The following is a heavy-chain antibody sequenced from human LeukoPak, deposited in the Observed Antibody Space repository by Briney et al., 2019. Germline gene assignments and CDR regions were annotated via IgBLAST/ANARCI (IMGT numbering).Heavy chain of an antibody. CDR2: IYYSGST. V-gene: IGHV4-39*01. J-gene: IGHJ4*02. CDR3: ARYGNWDPFDY. D-gene: IGHD7-27*01. Sequence: RSSETLSLSGTVSGVSIKSRDYYWAWIRQPPGEGLEWIATIYYSGSTYYKPSLKSRLTISVDSSKNQFSLKMNSVTAADTAVYYCARYGNWDPFDYWGKRILVTVSS. CDR1: GVSIKSRDYY.